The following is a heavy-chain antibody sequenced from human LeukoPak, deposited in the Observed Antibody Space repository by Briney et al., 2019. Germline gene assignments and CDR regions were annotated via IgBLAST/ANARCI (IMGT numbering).Heavy chain of an antibody. CDR2: IYHSGST. CDR3: ARDYGGSYYYYYYMDV. J-gene: IGHJ6*03. CDR1: GYSISSGYY. V-gene: IGHV4-38-2*02. D-gene: IGHD4-23*01. Sequence: PSETLSLTCAVSGYSISSGYYWGWIRQPPGKGLEWIGSIYHSGSTYYNPSLKSRVTISVDTSKNQFSLKLSSVTAADTAAYYCARDYGGSYYYYYYMDVWGKGTTVTVSS.